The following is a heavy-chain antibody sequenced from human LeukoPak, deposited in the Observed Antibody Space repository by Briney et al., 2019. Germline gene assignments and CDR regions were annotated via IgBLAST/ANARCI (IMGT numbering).Heavy chain of an antibody. D-gene: IGHD2-21*02. V-gene: IGHV6-1*01. Sequence: SQTLSLTCAISGDSVSSNSAAWNWIRQSPSRGLEWLGRTYYRSTWYNDYAVSVKSRITINPDTSKNQFSLQLNSVTPEDTAVYYCARSLDPNCGGDCYPVDWFDPWGQGTLVTVSS. CDR1: GDSVSSNSAA. CDR2: TYYRSTWYN. J-gene: IGHJ5*02. CDR3: ARSLDPNCGGDCYPVDWFDP.